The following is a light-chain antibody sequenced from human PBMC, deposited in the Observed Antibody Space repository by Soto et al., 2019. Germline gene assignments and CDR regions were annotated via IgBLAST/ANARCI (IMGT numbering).Light chain of an antibody. Sequence: QCVLTQAPSVSGSPGQSVTISCTGTSSDVGAYKYVSWYQQYPGKAPKLMIYEVSKRPSGVPDRFSGSKSGNTASLTVSGLQAEDEADYYCTSYAGSNIWVFGGGTKLTVL. CDR1: SSDVGAYKY. CDR2: EVS. J-gene: IGLJ3*02. V-gene: IGLV2-8*01. CDR3: TSYAGSNIWV.